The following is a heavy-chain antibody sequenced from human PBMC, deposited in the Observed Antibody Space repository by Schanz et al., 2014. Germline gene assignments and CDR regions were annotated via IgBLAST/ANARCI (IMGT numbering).Heavy chain of an antibody. CDR2: INGYNGHT. V-gene: IGHV1-18*01. Sequence: QVQLVQSWAEVKGPGASVKVSCKASGYTFSSYGITWVRQAPGQGLEWMGWINGYNGHTLYAQKFQGRVTMTTDTSTSTAYMELRNLRSDDTAVYYCARAKRFGDMDVWGQGTTVTVSS. CDR3: ARAKRFGDMDV. D-gene: IGHD3-10*01. CDR1: GYTFSSYG. J-gene: IGHJ6*02.